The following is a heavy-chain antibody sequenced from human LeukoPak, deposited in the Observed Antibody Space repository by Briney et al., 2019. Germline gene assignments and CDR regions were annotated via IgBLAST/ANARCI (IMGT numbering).Heavy chain of an antibody. CDR3: ARGVQDYYDSSGYLDY. CDR1: GFTFSSYS. J-gene: IGHJ4*02. D-gene: IGHD3-22*01. Sequence: GGSLRLSCAASGFTFSSYSMNWVRQAPGKGLEWVSSFIPSSSYIYFADSVKGRFTISRDNAKNSLYLQMNSLRVEDTAVCFCARGVQDYYDSSGYLDYWGQGTLVTVST. V-gene: IGHV3-21*01. CDR2: FIPSSSYI.